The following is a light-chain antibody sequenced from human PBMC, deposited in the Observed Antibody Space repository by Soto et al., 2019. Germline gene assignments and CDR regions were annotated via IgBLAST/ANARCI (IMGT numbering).Light chain of an antibody. CDR2: QTS. CDR1: QNIGSW. V-gene: IGKV1-5*03. Sequence: DIQLTQSPSMLSASVGDRVTITCRASQNIGSWLAWYQQKPGKAPNLLIFQTSNLESEVPSRFSGSGSGTEFTLTISSLQPDDSATYYCQQGNTYSTFGQGTKVETK. J-gene: IGKJ1*01. CDR3: QQGNTYST.